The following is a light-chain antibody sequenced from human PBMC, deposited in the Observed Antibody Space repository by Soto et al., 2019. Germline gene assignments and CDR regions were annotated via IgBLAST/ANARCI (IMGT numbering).Light chain of an antibody. Sequence: EIVLTQSPGTLSLSPGERATLSCRASQTVSKNYLAWYQHKPGQPLRLLIYDASDRATGVPDRFSGSGSGTDFTLTISSLEPEDSAVYYCQQCATAPLTFGQGTKVEIK. V-gene: IGKV3-20*01. CDR1: QTVSKNY. J-gene: IGKJ1*01. CDR3: QQCATAPLT. CDR2: DAS.